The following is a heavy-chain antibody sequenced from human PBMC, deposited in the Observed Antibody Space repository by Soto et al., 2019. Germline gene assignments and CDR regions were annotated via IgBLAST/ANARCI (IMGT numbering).Heavy chain of an antibody. J-gene: IGHJ5*02. CDR1: GGSISSGDYY. V-gene: IGHV4-30-4*01. CDR2: IYYSGST. D-gene: IGHD2-15*01. CDR3: ARASGYCSGGSCYSFSAVIRFDP. Sequence: SETLSLTCTVSGGSISSGDYYWSWIRQPPGKGLEWIGYIYYSGSTYYNPSLKSRVTISVDTSKNQFSLKLSSVTAADTAVYYCARASGYCSGGSCYSFSAVIRFDPWGQGTLVPVSS.